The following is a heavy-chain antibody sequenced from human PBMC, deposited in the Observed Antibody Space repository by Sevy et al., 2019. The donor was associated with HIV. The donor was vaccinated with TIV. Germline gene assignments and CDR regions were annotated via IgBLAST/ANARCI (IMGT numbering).Heavy chain of an antibody. V-gene: IGHV4-4*07. CDR3: ARERARGAAAGTLSWFDP. Sequence: SETLSLTCTVSGGSISSYYWSWIRQPAGKGLEWIGSIYTSGSTNYNPSLKSRVTMSVDTSKNQFSLKLSSVTAADTAVYYCARERARGAAAGTLSWFDPWGQGTLVTVSS. D-gene: IGHD6-13*01. J-gene: IGHJ5*02. CDR1: GGSISSYY. CDR2: IYTSGST.